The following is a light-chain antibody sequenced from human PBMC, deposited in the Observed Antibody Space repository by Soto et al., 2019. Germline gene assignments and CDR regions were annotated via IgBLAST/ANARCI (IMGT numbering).Light chain of an antibody. J-gene: IGKJ1*01. V-gene: IGKV1-5*03. CDR1: QSISSW. CDR3: QQYSSYST. CDR2: KAS. Sequence: DIQMTQSPSTLSASVGDRVTITCRASQSISSWLAWYQQKPGKAPKLLIYKASSLERGVPSRFSGSGSGTEFTLTISSLQPDDFATYYCQQYSSYSTFGQGTKVEIK.